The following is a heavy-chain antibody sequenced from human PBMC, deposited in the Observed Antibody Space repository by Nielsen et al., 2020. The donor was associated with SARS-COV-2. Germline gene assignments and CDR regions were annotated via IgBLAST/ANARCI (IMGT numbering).Heavy chain of an antibody. V-gene: IGHV5-51*01. D-gene: IGHD3-22*01. J-gene: IGHJ3*02. Sequence: GESLKISCKGSGYSFISYRIAWVRQMPGKGLEWMGIIYPGDSETRYSPSLQGQVTMSADKSISTAYLQWSSLKASDTAMYYCARRYYYDSSDNFPSYAFDIWGQGTMVTVSS. CDR2: IYPGDSET. CDR1: GYSFISYR. CDR3: ARRYYYDSSDNFPSYAFDI.